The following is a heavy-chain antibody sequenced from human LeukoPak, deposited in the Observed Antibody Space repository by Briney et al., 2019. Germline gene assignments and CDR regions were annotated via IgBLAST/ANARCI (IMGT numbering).Heavy chain of an antibody. V-gene: IGHV3-21*01. CDR2: ISSSSDYI. Sequence: PGGSLRLSCAASGFTFSYYIMNWVRQAPGKGLEWVSSISSSSDYIYYADSEKGRFTISRDNAKNSLYLQVNSLRAEDTAVYYCAREGYSGYDYFFGRWFDPWGQGTLVTVSS. CDR1: GFTFSYYI. D-gene: IGHD5-12*01. J-gene: IGHJ5*02. CDR3: AREGYSGYDYFFGRWFDP.